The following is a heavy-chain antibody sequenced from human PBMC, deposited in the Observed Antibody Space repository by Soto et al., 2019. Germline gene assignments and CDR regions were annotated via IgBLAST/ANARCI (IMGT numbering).Heavy chain of an antibody. CDR1: GGSISSSSYY. J-gene: IGHJ4*02. V-gene: IGHV4-39*01. CDR3: ARRHYFDSSGYYTEEVLDY. CDR2: IYYSGST. D-gene: IGHD3-22*01. Sequence: SETLSLTCTVSGGSISSSSYYWGWIRQPPGKGLEWIGSIYYSGSTYYNPSLKSRVTISVDTSKNQFSLKLSSVTAADTAVYYCARRHYFDSSGYYTEEVLDYWGQGTLVTVSS.